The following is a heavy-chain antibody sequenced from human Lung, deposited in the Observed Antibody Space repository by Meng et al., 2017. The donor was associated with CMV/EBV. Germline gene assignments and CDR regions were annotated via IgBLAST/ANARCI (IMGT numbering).Heavy chain of an antibody. CDR1: GGSISSSNW. V-gene: IGHV4-4*01. CDR2: IYHSGTT. CDR3: ARGYYDLWSGYSYHDAFDL. D-gene: IGHD3-3*01. Sequence: GSLRLXCAVSGGSISSSNWWNWVRQPPGKGLEWIGEIYHSGTTVHNPSLKSRVTIVVDKSKNHFSLKLTSVTAADTAIYFCARGYYDLWSGYSYHDAFDLXGQGXMVTVSS. J-gene: IGHJ3*01.